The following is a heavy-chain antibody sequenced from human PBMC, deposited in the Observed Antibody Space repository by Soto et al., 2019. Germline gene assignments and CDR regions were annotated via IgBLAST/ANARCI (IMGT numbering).Heavy chain of an antibody. V-gene: IGHV3-23*01. CDR2: IGASGDDT. CDR3: ARDTTSAWPDY. D-gene: IGHD5-18*01. CDR1: GFTFSSYA. J-gene: IGHJ4*02. Sequence: GGSLRLSCAASGFTFSSYAMSWVRQAPGMGLEWVSVIGASGDDTYYTDSVKGRFTVSRDNSKNTLYLQMNSLRVEDTAVYYCARDTTSAWPDYWGQGTPVTVSS.